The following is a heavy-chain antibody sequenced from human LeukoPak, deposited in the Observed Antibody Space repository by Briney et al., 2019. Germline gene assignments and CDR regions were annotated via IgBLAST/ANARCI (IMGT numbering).Heavy chain of an antibody. V-gene: IGHV1-69*02. CDR3: ARALVGSATVTTDFDY. D-gene: IGHD4-17*01. CDR1: GGTFSSYT. J-gene: IGHJ4*02. Sequence: SVKVSCKASGGTFSSYTISWVRQAPGQGLEWMGRIIPILGIANYAQKFQGRVTITADKSTSTAYMELSSLRSADTAVYYCARALVGSATVTTDFDYWGQGTLVTVSS. CDR2: IIPILGIA.